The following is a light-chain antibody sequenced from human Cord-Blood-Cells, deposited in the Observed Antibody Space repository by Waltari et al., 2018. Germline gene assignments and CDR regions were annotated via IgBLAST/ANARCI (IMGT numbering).Light chain of an antibody. CDR3: CSYAGSYVV. CDR2: DVS. J-gene: IGLJ2*01. V-gene: IGLV2-11*01. Sequence: QSALTQPRPVSGFPGPSVTISCTGTSSDVGGYNYVSWYQQHPGKAPKLMIYDVSKRPSGFPDRFSGSKSGNTASLTISGLQAEDEADYYCCSYAGSYVVFGGGTKLTVL. CDR1: SSDVGGYNY.